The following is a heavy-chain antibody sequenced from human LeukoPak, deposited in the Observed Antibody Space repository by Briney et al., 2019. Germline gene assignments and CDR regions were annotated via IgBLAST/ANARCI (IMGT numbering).Heavy chain of an antibody. V-gene: IGHV3-23*01. CDR1: GSTFSTYS. CDR3: ARDPEGNSPALDFDY. Sequence: GGSLRLSCVTSGSTFSTYSMSWVRQAPGKGLEWVSAISGDGGRTYYADSVRGRFTISRDNSKNTLYLEMNSLRADDTAVFFCARDPEGNSPALDFDYWGQGTLVTVSS. D-gene: IGHD2/OR15-2a*01. CDR2: ISGDGGRT. J-gene: IGHJ4*02.